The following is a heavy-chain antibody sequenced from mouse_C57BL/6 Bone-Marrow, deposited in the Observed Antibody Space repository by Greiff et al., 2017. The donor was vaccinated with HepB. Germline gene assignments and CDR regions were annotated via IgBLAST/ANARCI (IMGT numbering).Heavy chain of an antibody. CDR2: IHPNSGST. Sequence: QVQLQQPGAELVKPGASVKLSCKASGYTFTSYWMHWVKQRPGQGLEWIGMIHPNSGSTNYNEKFKSKATLTVDKSSSTAYMQLSSLTSEDSAVYYCARRSDWDDFDYWGQGTTLTVSS. J-gene: IGHJ2*01. CDR1: GYTFTSYW. D-gene: IGHD4-1*01. V-gene: IGHV1-64*01. CDR3: ARRSDWDDFDY.